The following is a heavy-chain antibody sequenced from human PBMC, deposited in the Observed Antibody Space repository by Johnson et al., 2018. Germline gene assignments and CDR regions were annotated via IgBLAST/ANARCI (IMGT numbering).Heavy chain of an antibody. J-gene: IGHJ3*01. Sequence: VQLVQSGGGLVKPGGSLRLSCAASGFTFSSYWMHWVRQTPGKGLVWVSRINTDGSSTNYADSVKGRFTISRANAKNTLYLQMNSLGAGDTAVYYCARERYRHSIWGPGTMVTVSS. CDR2: INTDGSST. CDR1: GFTFSSYW. D-gene: IGHD3-3*02. V-gene: IGHV3-74*01. CDR3: ARERYRHSI.